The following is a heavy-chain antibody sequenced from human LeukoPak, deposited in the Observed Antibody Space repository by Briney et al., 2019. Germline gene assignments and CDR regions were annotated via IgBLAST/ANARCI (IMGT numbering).Heavy chain of an antibody. CDR2: IWYDGSNK. D-gene: IGHD5-18*01. Sequence: PGGSLRLSCAASGFTFSSYGMHWVCQAPGKGLEWVAVIWYDGSNKYYADSVKGRFTISRDNSKNTLYLQMNSLRAEDTAVYYCAKSGSYGYSYFDYWGQGTLVTVSS. CDR3: AKSGSYGYSYFDY. CDR1: GFTFSSYG. V-gene: IGHV3-33*06. J-gene: IGHJ4*02.